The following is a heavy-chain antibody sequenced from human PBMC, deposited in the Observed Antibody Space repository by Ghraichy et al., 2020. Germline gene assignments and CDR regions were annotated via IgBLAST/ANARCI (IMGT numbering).Heavy chain of an antibody. V-gene: IGHV4-31*03. D-gene: IGHD3-10*01. CDR1: GGSISSGGYY. CDR2: IYYSGST. J-gene: IGHJ4*02. CDR3: ARVTYYYGSGAY. Sequence: SETLCLTCTVSGGSISSGGYYWSWIRQHPGKGLEWIGYIYYSGSTYYNPSLKSRVTISVDTSKNQLSLKLSSVTAADTAVYYCARVTYYYGSGAYWGQGTLVTVSS.